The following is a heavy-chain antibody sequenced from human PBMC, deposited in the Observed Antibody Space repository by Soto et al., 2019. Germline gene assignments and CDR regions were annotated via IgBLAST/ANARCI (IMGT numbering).Heavy chain of an antibody. CDR2: VYTSGTS. D-gene: IGHD5-18*01. J-gene: IGHJ3*02. CDR3: ARDEPDTGEGFDI. Sequence: QVQLQESGPGLVKPSETLSLTCSVSGASMNTYFWSWIRQPAGKGLEWIGRVYTSGTSNYNPSLRSRGTMSVSTSKKLASLKLIPLMGADTSLYYCARDEPDTGEGFDIWGQGKMVTVSS. CDR1: GASMNTYF. V-gene: IGHV4-4*07.